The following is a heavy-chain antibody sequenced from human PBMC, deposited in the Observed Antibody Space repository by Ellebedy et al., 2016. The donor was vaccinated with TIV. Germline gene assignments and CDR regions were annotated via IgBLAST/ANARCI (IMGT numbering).Heavy chain of an antibody. D-gene: IGHD2-2*01. J-gene: IGHJ4*02. CDR2: ISPYNGKT. V-gene: IGHV1-18*01. CDR1: GYIFTGYD. CDR3: ARDSCSTTSCYGHY. Sequence: ASVKVSCXASGYIFTGYDINWVRQAPGQGLEWMGWISPYNGKTEYGQKVQGRVTMTTDTSTNTAYMELRSLRSDDTALYYCARDSCSTTSCYGHYWGQGTLVPVPS.